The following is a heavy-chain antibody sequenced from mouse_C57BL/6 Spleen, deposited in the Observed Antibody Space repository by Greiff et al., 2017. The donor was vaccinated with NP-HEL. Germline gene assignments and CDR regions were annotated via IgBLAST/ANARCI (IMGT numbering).Heavy chain of an antibody. CDR3: ARGTTVVAPMDY. CDR1: GYTFTDYN. Sequence: VQLQQSGPELVKPGASVKIPCKASGYTFTDYNMDWVKQSHGQSLEWIGDINPNNGGTIYNQKFKGKATLTVDKSSSTAYMELRSLTSEDTAVYYCARGTTVVAPMDYWGQGTSVTVSA. CDR2: INPNNGGT. V-gene: IGHV1-18*01. J-gene: IGHJ4*01. D-gene: IGHD1-1*01.